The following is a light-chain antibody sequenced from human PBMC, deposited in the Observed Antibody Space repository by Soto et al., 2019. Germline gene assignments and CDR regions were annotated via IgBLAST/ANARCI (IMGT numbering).Light chain of an antibody. CDR1: ENVSNNY. Sequence: EVVLTQSPGTLSLSPGERATLSCRASENVSNNYLAWYQQKPGQAPRLLIFGSSDRAAGIPDRFSGSGSGTDFTLTISRLXPEDFAVYYCQQYGSSPPYTFGQGTKLEIK. CDR3: QQYGSSPPYT. J-gene: IGKJ2*01. CDR2: GSS. V-gene: IGKV3-20*01.